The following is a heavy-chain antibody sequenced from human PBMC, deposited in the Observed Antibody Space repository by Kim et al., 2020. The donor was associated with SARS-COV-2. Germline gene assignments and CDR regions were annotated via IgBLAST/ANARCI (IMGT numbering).Heavy chain of an antibody. J-gene: IGHJ4*02. CDR3: VKGAAGNFDS. CDR1: GFSISDYA. CDR2: GSGGDT. D-gene: IGHD6-19*01. V-gene: IGHV3-23*01. Sequence: GGSLRLSCAASGFSISDYAMSWVRQAPGKGLEWVCGSGGDTFYADSVEGRFTVSRDNSKNTLILQMNSLSAEDTAVYYCVKGAAGNFDSWGQGTRVNGSS.